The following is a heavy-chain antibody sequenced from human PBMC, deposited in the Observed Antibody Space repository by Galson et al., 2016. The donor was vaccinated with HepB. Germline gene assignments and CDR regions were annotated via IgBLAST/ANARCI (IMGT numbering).Heavy chain of an antibody. Sequence: SLRLSCAASGFTFSTYYMSWVRQAPGKGLEWVSTIRHSGTTENADSVKGRFTISRDNSKDTLYLQMNSLRAEDTAVYYCAKDHDGIGWRHDYWGQGTLVTVSS. CDR1: GFTFSTYY. J-gene: IGHJ4*02. CDR2: IRHSGTT. CDR3: AKDHDGIGWRHDY. V-gene: IGHV3-23*01. D-gene: IGHD6-19*01.